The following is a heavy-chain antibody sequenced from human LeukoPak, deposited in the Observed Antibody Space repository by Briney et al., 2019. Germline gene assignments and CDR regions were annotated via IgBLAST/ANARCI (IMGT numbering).Heavy chain of an antibody. J-gene: IGHJ5*02. CDR1: GYSFTSYW. CDR3: ARHGERNNKYNWFDP. CDR2: IYPGDSDT. V-gene: IGHV5-51*01. Sequence: GESLKISCKGSGYSFTSYWIGWVRQMPGKGLEWRGIIYPGDSDTKYSPSFQGQVTISADNSINTAYLQWSSLKASDTAMYYCARHGERNNKYNWFDPWGQGTLVTVSS. D-gene: IGHD7-27*01.